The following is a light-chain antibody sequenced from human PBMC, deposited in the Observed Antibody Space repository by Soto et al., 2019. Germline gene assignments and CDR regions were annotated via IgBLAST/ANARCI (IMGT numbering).Light chain of an antibody. CDR1: SGHSSYA. J-gene: IGLJ1*01. Sequence: QPMLTQSPSASASLGASVKLTCTLSSGHSSYAIAWHQQQPEKGPRYLMKLNSDGSHSKGDGIPDRFSGSSSGAERYLTISSLQSEDEADYYCQTWVTGIYVFGTGTKLTVL. CDR2: LNSDGSH. CDR3: QTWVTGIYV. V-gene: IGLV4-69*01.